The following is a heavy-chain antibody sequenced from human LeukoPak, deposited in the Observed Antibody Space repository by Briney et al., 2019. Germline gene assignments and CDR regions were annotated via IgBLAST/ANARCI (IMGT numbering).Heavy chain of an antibody. J-gene: IGHJ4*02. V-gene: IGHV3-9*01. D-gene: IGHD2-21*02. CDR1: GFTFDDYA. CDR2: ISWNSGSI. Sequence: GRSLRLSCAASGFTFDDYAMHWVRQAPGKGLEWVSGISWNSGSIGYADSVKGRFTISRDNAKNSLYLQMNSLRAEDTALYYCAKDSSYCGGDCYSPWVDWGQGTLVTVPS. CDR3: AKDSSYCGGDCYSPWVD.